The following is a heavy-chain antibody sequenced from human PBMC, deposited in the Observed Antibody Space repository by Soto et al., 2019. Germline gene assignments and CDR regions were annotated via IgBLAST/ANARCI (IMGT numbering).Heavy chain of an antibody. CDR2: IDPSDSYT. V-gene: IGHV5-10-1*01. CDR3: ARFGSGDGGWYLKYYYCGMDV. Sequence: PGESLKISCKGSAYSFTSYWISWVRQMPGKGLEWMGRIDPSDSYTNYSPSFQGHVTISADKSISTAYLQWSSLKASDTAMYYCARFGSGDGGWYLKYYYCGMDVWGQGTTVTVSS. CDR1: AYSFTSYW. D-gene: IGHD6-19*01. J-gene: IGHJ6*02.